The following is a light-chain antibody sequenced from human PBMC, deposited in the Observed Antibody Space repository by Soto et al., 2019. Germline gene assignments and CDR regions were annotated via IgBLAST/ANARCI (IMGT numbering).Light chain of an antibody. J-gene: IGLJ1*01. CDR2: DVS. V-gene: IGLV2-14*01. CDR1: SSDVGGYNY. CDR3: SSYTSSNTYV. Sequence: QSVLTQPASVSGSPGQSITISCTGTSSDVGGYNYVSWYQQYPGKAPKLMISDVSSRPSGVSNRFSGSKSGNTASLTISGLQAEDEADYYCSSYTSSNTYVFGTGTKVTVL.